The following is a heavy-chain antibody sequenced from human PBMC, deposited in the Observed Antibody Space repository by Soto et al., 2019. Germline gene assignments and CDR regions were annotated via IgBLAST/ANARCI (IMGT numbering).Heavy chain of an antibody. CDR2: IIPIFGTA. CDR3: ARLEVTIGEFDP. V-gene: IGHV1-69*13. D-gene: IGHD3-10*01. J-gene: IGHJ5*02. Sequence: VASVKVSCKASGGTFSSYAISWVRQAPGQGLEWMGGIIPIFGTANYAQKFQGRVTITADESTSTAYMELSSLRSEDTAVYYCARLEVTIGEFDPWGQGTLVTVSS. CDR1: GGTFSSYA.